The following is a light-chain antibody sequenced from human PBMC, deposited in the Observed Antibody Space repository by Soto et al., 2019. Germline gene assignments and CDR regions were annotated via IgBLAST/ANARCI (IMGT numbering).Light chain of an antibody. CDR1: QSISSY. V-gene: IGKV1-39*01. CDR3: QQSYSIPWT. CDR2: AAS. J-gene: IGKJ1*01. Sequence: DIQMTQSPSSLSASVGDRVTITCRASQSISSYLNWYQQKPGKAPKGLIYAASSLQSGIPSRFSGSGSGTDFTLTINSLQPEDFATYYCQQSYSIPWTFGQGTKVEIK.